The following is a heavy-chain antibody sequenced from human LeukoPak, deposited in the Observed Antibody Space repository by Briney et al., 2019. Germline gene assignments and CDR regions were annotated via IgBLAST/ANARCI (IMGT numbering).Heavy chain of an antibody. CDR2: ISYDGSNK. V-gene: IGHV3-30-3*01. Sequence: PGRSLRLSCAASGFTFSSYAMHWVRQAPGKGLEWVAVISYDGSNKYYADSVKGRFTISRDNSKNTLYLQMNSLRAEDTAVYYCARGHPYCDILTGLDYWGQGTLVTVSS. CDR1: GFTFSSYA. CDR3: ARGHPYCDILTGLDY. J-gene: IGHJ4*02. D-gene: IGHD3-9*01.